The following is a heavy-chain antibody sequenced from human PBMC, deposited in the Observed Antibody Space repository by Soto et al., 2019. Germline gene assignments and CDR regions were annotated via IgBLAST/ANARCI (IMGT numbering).Heavy chain of an antibody. Sequence: QITLKESGPTLVQPTQTLTLTCSFSGFSLITTGAGVGWIRQPPGKAPEWLALIYWDGEKRYSPALKSRLTITKDSSKNQVVLTMTNMDPVDTATYYGARRQVIMIRGANAFDIWGQGTALSVSS. V-gene: IGHV2-5*02. CDR3: ARRQVIMIRGANAFDI. CDR2: IYWDGEK. J-gene: IGHJ3*02. CDR1: GFSLITTGAG. D-gene: IGHD3-10*01.